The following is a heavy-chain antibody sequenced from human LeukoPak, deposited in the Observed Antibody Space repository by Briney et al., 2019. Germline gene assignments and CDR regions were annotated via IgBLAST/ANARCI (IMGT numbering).Heavy chain of an antibody. D-gene: IGHD6-19*01. J-gene: IGHJ4*02. CDR1: GGSISSSNW. Sequence: SETLSLTCAVSGGSISSSNWWSWVRQPPGKGLEWIGEIYHSGSTNYNPSLKSRVTISVDKSKNQFSLKLSSVTAADTAVYYCARKGGSSGWYALDYWGQGTLVTISS. CDR3: ARKGGSSGWYALDY. CDR2: IYHSGST. V-gene: IGHV4-4*02.